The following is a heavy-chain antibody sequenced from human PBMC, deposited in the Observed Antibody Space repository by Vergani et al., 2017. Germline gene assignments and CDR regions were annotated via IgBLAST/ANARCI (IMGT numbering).Heavy chain of an antibody. V-gene: IGHV3-33*06. CDR3: AKAAHPLGYQLPYFDY. D-gene: IGHD2-2*01. CDR1: GFTFSSYG. CDR2: IWYDGSNK. Sequence: QVQLVESGGGVVQPGRSLRLSCAASGFTFSSYGMHWVRQAPGKGLEWVAVIWYDGSNKYYADSVKGRFTISRDNSKNTLYLQMNSLRAEDTAVYFCAKAAHPLGYQLPYFDYWGQGTLVTVSS. J-gene: IGHJ4*02.